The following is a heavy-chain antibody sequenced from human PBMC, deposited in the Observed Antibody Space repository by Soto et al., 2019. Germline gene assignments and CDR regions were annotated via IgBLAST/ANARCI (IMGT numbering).Heavy chain of an antibody. D-gene: IGHD1-26*01. CDR3: ARGDRSPNY. CDR2: IRVYNGDT. Sequence: QVQLVQSGAEVKKTGASVKVSCKSSGYDFTNYGITWVRPAPGQGLDWVGWIRVYNGDTKYAQKFQGRVTLTTDTSTTTAYMELRSLRSDDTAVYYCARGDRSPNYWGQGTLVTVSS. V-gene: IGHV1-18*01. CDR1: GYDFTNYG. J-gene: IGHJ4*02.